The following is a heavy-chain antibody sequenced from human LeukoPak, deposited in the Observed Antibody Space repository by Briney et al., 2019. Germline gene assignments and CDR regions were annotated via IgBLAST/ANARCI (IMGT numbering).Heavy chain of an antibody. J-gene: IGHJ6*02. CDR3: ARDSYCSSTSYYAGLYYYYYYGMDV. Sequence: PGGSLRLSCSASGFAFSNAWMSWVRQAPGKGLEWIGRIKSQADGGTTDYAAPVEGRFTISRDNSKNTLYLQMNSLRAEDTAVYYCARDSYCSSTSYYAGLYYYYYYGMDVWGQGTTVTVSS. CDR2: IKSQADGGTT. CDR1: GFAFSNAW. V-gene: IGHV3-15*01. D-gene: IGHD2-2*01.